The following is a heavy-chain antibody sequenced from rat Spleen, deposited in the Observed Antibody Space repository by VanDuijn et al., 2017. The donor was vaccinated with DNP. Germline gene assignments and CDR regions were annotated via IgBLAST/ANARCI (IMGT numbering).Heavy chain of an antibody. V-gene: IGHV4-2*01. J-gene: IGHJ2*01. D-gene: IGHD1-11*01. CDR1: GFNFNDYW. Sequence: EVKLVESGGGLVQPGGSLKLSCTASGFNFNDYWMGWVRQAPGKGLEWIAEIKKDSSTINYSPSLRDYFTISRDNAQNTLYLQMSRLGSEDTATYYCARGPNYGSGPDFFDYWGQGVMVTVSS. CDR2: IKKDSSTI. CDR3: ARGPNYGSGPDFFDY.